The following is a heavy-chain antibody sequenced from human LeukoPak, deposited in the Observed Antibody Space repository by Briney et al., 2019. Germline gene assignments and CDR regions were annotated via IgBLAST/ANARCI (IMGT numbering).Heavy chain of an antibody. CDR2: ISAHNGNT. CDR3: ARDYNFVPDY. CDR1: GYTFIRNG. D-gene: IGHD1-20*01. V-gene: IGHV1-18*01. Sequence: ASVKVSCKASGYTFIRNGSSWVRQAPGQGLEWMGWISAHNGNTNYAQKFPGRVNMTTDTSTRTAYMELRSLTSDDTAVYYCARDYNFVPDYWGQGTLVTVSS. J-gene: IGHJ4*02.